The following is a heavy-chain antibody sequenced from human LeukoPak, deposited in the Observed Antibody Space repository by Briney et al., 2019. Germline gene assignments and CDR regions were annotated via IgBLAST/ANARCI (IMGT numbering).Heavy chain of an antibody. CDR1: SYTIRSDDY. J-gene: IGHJ4*02. CDR3: GRDRPSGYYDY. V-gene: IGHV4-38-2*02. D-gene: IGHD3-22*01. CDR2: SNHSGIT. Sequence: SETLSLTCTASSYTIRSDDYWGLIRPTPGEGLELIVSSNHSGITYYNPSLKSRVTISVDMSKNQLSLKLTSVTAADTAVYYCGRDRPSGYYDYWGQGILVTVSS.